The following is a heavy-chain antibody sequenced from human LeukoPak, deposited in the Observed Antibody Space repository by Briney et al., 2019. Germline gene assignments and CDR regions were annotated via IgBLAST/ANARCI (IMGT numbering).Heavy chain of an antibody. J-gene: IGHJ4*02. CDR2: MNPNCGNT. CDR3: ARDLTIAVAGDFDY. V-gene: IGHV1-8*01. Sequence: GASVKVSCKASGDTFTSYDINWVRQAPGQGLEWMGGMNPNCGNTDYAQKFQGRVTMTRNTSISTAYMELSSLRSEDTAVYYCARDLTIAVAGDFDYWGQGTLVTVSS. D-gene: IGHD6-19*01. CDR1: GDTFTSYD.